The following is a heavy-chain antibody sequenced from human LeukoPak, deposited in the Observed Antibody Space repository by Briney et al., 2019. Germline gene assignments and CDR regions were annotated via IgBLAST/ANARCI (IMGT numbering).Heavy chain of an antibody. CDR1: GGSISSYY. J-gene: IGHJ5*02. Sequence: PSETLSLTCTVSGGSISSYYWSWIRQPPGKGLELIGYIYYSGFTNYNPSLKSRVTISVDTSENQFSLKLSSVTAADTAVYYCARRYCSSTSCYFGSRWFDPWGQGTLVTVSS. CDR2: IYYSGFT. CDR3: ARRYCSSTSCYFGSRWFDP. V-gene: IGHV4-59*01. D-gene: IGHD2-2*01.